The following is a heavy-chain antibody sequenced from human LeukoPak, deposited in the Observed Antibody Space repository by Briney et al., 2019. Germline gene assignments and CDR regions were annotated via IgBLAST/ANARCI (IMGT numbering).Heavy chain of an antibody. CDR3: AIAPGGGRFGNY. CDR2: FDPEDGET. J-gene: IGHJ4*02. D-gene: IGHD1-26*01. CDR1: GYTLTELS. V-gene: IGHV1-24*01. Sequence: ASVKVSCKVSGYTLTELSMHWVRQAPGKGLEWMGGFDPEDGETIYAQKFQGRVTMTEDTSTDTAYMELSSLRSEDTAVYYCAIAPGGGRFGNYWGQGTLVTVSS.